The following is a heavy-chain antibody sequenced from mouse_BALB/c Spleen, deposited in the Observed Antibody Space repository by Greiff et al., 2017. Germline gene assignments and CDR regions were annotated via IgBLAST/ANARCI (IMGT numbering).Heavy chain of an antibody. CDR3: ARQNSGYDEFAY. Sequence: EVKVVESGGDLVKPGGSLKLSCAASGFTFSSYGMSWVRQTPDKRLEWVATISSGGSYTYYPDSVKGRFTISRDNAKNTLYLQMSSLKSEDTAMYYCARQNSGYDEFAYWGQGTLVTVSA. D-gene: IGHD2-2*01. V-gene: IGHV5-6*01. CDR2: ISSGGSYT. J-gene: IGHJ3*01. CDR1: GFTFSSYG.